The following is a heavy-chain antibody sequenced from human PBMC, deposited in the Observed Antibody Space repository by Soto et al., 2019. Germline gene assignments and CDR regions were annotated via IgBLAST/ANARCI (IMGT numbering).Heavy chain of an antibody. D-gene: IGHD1-20*01. CDR1: GFTFDDYG. CDR2: INCSGGSS. Sequence: GGSLRLSCAASGFTFDDYGMSWVRQAPGKGLEWVSGINCSGGSSGYADSVKGRFTISRDNSKNTLYLQMNSLRAEDTAVYYCAKDPSITGTPPSYWGQGTLVTVSS. CDR3: AKDPSITGTPPSY. V-gene: IGHV3-20*04. J-gene: IGHJ4*02.